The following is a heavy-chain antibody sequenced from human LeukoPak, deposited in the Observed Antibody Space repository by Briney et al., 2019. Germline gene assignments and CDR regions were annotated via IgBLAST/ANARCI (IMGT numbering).Heavy chain of an antibody. Sequence: PGGSLRLSCAASGFTFSSYSMNWVRQAPGKGLEWVSSISSSSSYIYYADSVKGRFTISRDNAKNSLYLQMNSLRAEDTAVYYCAREPDSSGWFPDAFDIWGQGTMVTVSS. CDR1: GFTFSSYS. CDR3: AREPDSSGWFPDAFDI. J-gene: IGHJ3*02. CDR2: ISSSSSYI. V-gene: IGHV3-21*01. D-gene: IGHD6-19*01.